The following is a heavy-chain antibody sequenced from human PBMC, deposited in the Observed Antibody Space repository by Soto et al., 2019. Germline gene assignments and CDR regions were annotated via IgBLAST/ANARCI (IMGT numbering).Heavy chain of an antibody. D-gene: IGHD6-13*01. J-gene: IGHJ3*02. V-gene: IGHV1-18*01. CDR2: ISAYNGNT. Sequence: ASVKVSCKASGYTFTSYGISWVRQAPGQGLEWMGWISAYNGNTNYAQKLQGRVTMTTDTSTSTAYMELRSLRSDDTAVYYCARDWEMGAAAGLDDAFDIWGQGXMVTV. CDR1: GYTFTSYG. CDR3: ARDWEMGAAAGLDDAFDI.